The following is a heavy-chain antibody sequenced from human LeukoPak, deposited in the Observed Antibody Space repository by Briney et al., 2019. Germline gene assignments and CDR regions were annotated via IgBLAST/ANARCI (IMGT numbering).Heavy chain of an antibody. Sequence: PSETLSLTCTVSGGSIRSGDYYWSWIRQPPGKGLECIGYIYSSGSTYYSPSLKSRIAMSIATSTNPFSLKLSSLPAADTATYYCARRNYSASSWYFDLWGRGTLVTVSS. CDR1: GGSIRSGDYY. V-gene: IGHV4-30-4*08. J-gene: IGHJ2*01. CDR2: IYSSGST. D-gene: IGHD3-10*01. CDR3: ARRNYSASSWYFDL.